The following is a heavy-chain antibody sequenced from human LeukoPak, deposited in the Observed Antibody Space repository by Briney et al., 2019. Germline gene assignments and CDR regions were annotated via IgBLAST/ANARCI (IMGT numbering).Heavy chain of an antibody. V-gene: IGHV3-74*01. CDR1: GFTFSRYW. D-gene: IGHD3-9*01. CDR3: ARRLRYFDWLFAEDFDY. CDR2: INDDGSST. J-gene: IGHJ4*02. Sequence: GGSLRLSCAASGFTFSRYWMHWVRQAPGKGLVWVSRINDDGSSTRYADSVKGRFTISRDNAKNTLYLQMNSLRAEDTAVYYCARRLRYFDWLFAEDFDYWGQGTLVTVSS.